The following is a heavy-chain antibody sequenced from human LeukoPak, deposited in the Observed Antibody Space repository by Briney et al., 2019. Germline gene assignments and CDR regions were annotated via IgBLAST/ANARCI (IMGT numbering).Heavy chain of an antibody. CDR2: IYYSGST. V-gene: IGHV4-39*01. CDR3: ARYPITISGVVHMLDY. CDR1: GGSISSSSYY. J-gene: IGHJ4*02. Sequence: PSETLSLTCTVSGGSISSSSYYWGWIRQPPGKGLEWIGSIYYSGSTYYNPSLKSRVTISVDTSKNQFSLKLSSVTAADTAVYYCARYPITISGVVHMLDYWGQGTLVTVSS. D-gene: IGHD3-3*01.